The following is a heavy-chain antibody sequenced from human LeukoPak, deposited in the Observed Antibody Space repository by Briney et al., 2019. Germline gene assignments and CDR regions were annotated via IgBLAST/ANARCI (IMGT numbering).Heavy chain of an antibody. V-gene: IGHV4-34*01. J-gene: IGHJ6*03. CDR2: INHSGST. Sequence: SETLSLTCAVYGGSFSGYYWSWIRQPPGKGLEWIGEINHSGSTNYNPSLKSRVTISVDTSKNQFSLKLSSVTAADTAVYHCGXXTSQKGAHYMDVWGKGTTVTISS. CDR3: GXXTSQKGAHYMDV. D-gene: IGHD3-16*01. CDR1: GGSFSGYY.